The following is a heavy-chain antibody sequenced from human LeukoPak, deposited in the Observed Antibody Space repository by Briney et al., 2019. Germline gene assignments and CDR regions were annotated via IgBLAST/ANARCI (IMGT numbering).Heavy chain of an antibody. Sequence: ASVKVSCKASGGTFSSYAISWVRQAPGQGLEWMGGIIPIFGTANYAQKFQGRVTITADESTSTAYMELSSLRSEDTAVYYCATPRYSSGWSHFDYWGQGTLVTVSS. J-gene: IGHJ4*02. CDR3: ATPRYSSGWSHFDY. CDR1: GGTFSSYA. V-gene: IGHV1-69*13. D-gene: IGHD6-19*01. CDR2: IIPIFGTA.